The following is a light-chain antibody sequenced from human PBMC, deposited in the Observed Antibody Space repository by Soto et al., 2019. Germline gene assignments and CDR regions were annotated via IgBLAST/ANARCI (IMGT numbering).Light chain of an antibody. V-gene: IGLV2-23*01. Sequence: QSVLTRPASVSGSPGQSITTSCTGTSSDVGSHNLVSWYQQYPGKAPKLIIFEASKRPSGVSNRFSGSKSGSTASLTISGLQAEDEADYYCCSNAAGSTYVFGSGTKVTVL. CDR1: SSDVGSHNL. CDR3: CSNAAGSTYV. J-gene: IGLJ1*01. CDR2: EAS.